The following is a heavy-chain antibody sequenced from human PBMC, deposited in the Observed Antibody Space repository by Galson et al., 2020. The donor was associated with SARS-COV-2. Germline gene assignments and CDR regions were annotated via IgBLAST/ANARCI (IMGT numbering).Heavy chain of an antibody. CDR1: GYTFSNYD. Sequence: ASVTVSCKASGYTFSNYDINWVRQAPGQGLEWMGWMNPSRGNTEYAQKFKARVTMTRDTSISTAYMELSSLRSEDTAVYYCARRRSMAVGTVDVWGQGTLVTVSS. CDR3: ARRRSMAVGTVDV. D-gene: IGHD1-1*01. V-gene: IGHV1-8*02. J-gene: IGHJ4*02. CDR2: MNPSRGNT.